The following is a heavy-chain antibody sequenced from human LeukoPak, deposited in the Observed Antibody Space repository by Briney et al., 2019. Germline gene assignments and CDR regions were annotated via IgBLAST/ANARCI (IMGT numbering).Heavy chain of an antibody. CDR2: INHSGST. Sequence: PSETLSLTCAVYGGSFSGYYWSWIRQPPGKGLEWVGEINHSGSTNYNPSLKSRVTISVDTSNTQFSLKVSSVTAADTPVYYCARGLKVGYDSIGYYPIYYYYYMDVWGKGTTVTVSS. V-gene: IGHV4-34*01. CDR3: ARGLKVGYDSIGYYPIYYYYYMDV. J-gene: IGHJ6*03. D-gene: IGHD3-22*01. CDR1: GGSFSGYY.